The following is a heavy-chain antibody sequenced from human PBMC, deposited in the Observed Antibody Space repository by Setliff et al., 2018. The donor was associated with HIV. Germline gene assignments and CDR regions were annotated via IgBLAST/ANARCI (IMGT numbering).Heavy chain of an antibody. CDR3: ARGKNIVVVPAAPNWFDP. J-gene: IGHJ5*02. D-gene: IGHD2-2*01. CDR2: MNPNSGNT. V-gene: IGHV1-8*02. CDR1: GYTFTSYD. Sequence: VSCKASGYTFTSYDINWVRQATGQGLEWMGWMNPNSGNTGYAQKFQGRVTMTRNTSINTAYMELSSLRSQDTAVYYCARGKNIVVVPAAPNWFDPWGQGTLVTSP.